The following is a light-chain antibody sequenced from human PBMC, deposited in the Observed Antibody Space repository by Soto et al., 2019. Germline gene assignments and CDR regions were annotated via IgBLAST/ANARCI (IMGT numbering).Light chain of an antibody. CDR3: CSYAGSSTV. CDR2: EGS. Sequence: QSALTQPASVSGSPGQSITISCTGTSSDVGSYNLVSWYQQHPGKAPKLMIYEGSKRPSGVSNRFSGSKSGNTASLTISALQADDEADYYCCSYAGSSTVFGGGTKLTVL. CDR1: SSDVGSYNL. V-gene: IGLV2-23*01. J-gene: IGLJ2*01.